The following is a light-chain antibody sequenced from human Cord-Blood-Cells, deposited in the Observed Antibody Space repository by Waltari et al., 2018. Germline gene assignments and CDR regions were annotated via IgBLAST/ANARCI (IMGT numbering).Light chain of an antibody. CDR3: SSYAGSKV. CDR1: SRAVGGYNY. V-gene: IGLV2-8*01. CDR2: EVS. J-gene: IGLJ2*01. Sequence: QSALTQPPSASGSPGQSVTISCTGTSRAVGGYNYVSWYQQHPGKAPKLMIYEVSKRPSGVPDRFSGSKSGNMASLTVSGLQAEDEADYYCSSYAGSKVFGGGTKLTVL.